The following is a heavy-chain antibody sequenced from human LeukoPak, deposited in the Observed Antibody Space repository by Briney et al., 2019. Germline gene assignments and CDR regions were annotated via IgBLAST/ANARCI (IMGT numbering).Heavy chain of an antibody. J-gene: IGHJ6*03. Sequence: PSETLSLTCSVSGYSMSSDYYWGWIRQPPGKGLEWIGSIYHSGSTYYNPSLKSRVTISVDTSKKKFSLKLTSVTAADTAVYYCARGRVSSSTWYSTYYYYSYMDVWGKGTTVTVSS. CDR2: IYHSGST. CDR3: ARGRVSSSTWYSTYYYYSYMDV. D-gene: IGHD1-1*01. CDR1: GYSMSSDYY. V-gene: IGHV4-38-2*02.